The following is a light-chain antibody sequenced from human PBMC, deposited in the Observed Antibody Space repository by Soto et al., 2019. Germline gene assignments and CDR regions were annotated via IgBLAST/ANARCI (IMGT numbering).Light chain of an antibody. CDR3: LQRSNWLT. CDR1: QCVSSY. V-gene: IGKV3-11*01. CDR2: DAS. Sequence: EIVLTQSPATLSLSPGERATLSCRASQCVSSYLAWYQQKPGQAPRLLIYDASNRATGIPARFSGSGSGTDFTLTISSLEPEDFAVYYCLQRSNWLTFGGGTKVEIK. J-gene: IGKJ4*01.